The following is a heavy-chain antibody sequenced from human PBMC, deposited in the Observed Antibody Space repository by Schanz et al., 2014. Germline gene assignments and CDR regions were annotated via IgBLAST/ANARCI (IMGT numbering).Heavy chain of an antibody. CDR2: ISTSGST. J-gene: IGHJ6*03. D-gene: IGHD5-12*01. CDR3: AGGRGEVATIFHYYYFYYMDV. V-gene: IGHV4-61*02. Sequence: QVQLQESGPGLVKPSQTLSLTCTVSGGSISSDSYSWSWIRQPAGKGLEWIGRISTSGSTNYNPSHKSRHPIPLDPSKNHLSLKLSSVTAADTAVYYCAGGRGEVATIFHYYYFYYMDVWGKGTTVSVSS. CDR1: GGSISSDSYS.